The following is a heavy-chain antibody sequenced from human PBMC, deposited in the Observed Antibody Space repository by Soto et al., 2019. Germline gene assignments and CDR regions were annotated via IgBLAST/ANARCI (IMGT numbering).Heavy chain of an antibody. J-gene: IGHJ4*02. Sequence: PGGSLRLSCAASGFTFSDYYIHWIRRAPGKGLEWISYISGNGEIIQYAASARGRFTISRDNAENSVYLEMDSLRAEDTAVYYCARVLGSSCHVPSDYWGQGTLVTVSS. CDR2: ISGNGEII. V-gene: IGHV3-11*01. D-gene: IGHD6-13*01. CDR1: GFTFSDYY. CDR3: ARVLGSSCHVPSDY.